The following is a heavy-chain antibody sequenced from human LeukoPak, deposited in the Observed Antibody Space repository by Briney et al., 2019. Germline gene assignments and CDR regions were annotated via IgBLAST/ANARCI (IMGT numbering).Heavy chain of an antibody. CDR1: GFTFSTYA. CDR3: AKDPPCSGGTCYGYFES. Sequence: GGSLRLSCAASGFTFSTYAMNWVRQAPGKGLEWVSIISGSGGNTFYADAVKGRFTISRDNSKNTLYLQMNNLRDEDTAVYYCAKDPPCSGGTCYGYFESWGQGTLVAVSS. V-gene: IGHV3-23*01. D-gene: IGHD2-15*01. CDR2: ISGSGGNT. J-gene: IGHJ4*02.